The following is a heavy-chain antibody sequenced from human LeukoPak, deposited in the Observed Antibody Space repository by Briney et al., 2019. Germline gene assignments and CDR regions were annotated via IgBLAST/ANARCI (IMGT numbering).Heavy chain of an antibody. J-gene: IGHJ6*02. CDR2: ISDNGKTI. D-gene: IGHD5-18*01. CDR1: TSNFNYYY. Sequence: GGSLRLSCEASTSNFNYYYMNWIRQAPGKGLEWLSYISDNGKTIFYADSVKGRFTISRDNAGKSLFLQMSSLRVEDSAVYFCAGFLGYSYGDLSYYGLRVWGQGTTVTVSS. CDR3: AGFLGYSYGDLSYYGLRV. V-gene: IGHV3-11*01.